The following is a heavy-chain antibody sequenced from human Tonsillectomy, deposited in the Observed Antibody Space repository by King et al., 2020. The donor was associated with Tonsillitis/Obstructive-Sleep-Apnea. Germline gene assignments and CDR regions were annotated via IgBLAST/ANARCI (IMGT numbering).Heavy chain of an antibody. J-gene: IGHJ5*02. CDR3: AREKLLVAATNYWFDP. Sequence: QLVQSGAEVKKPGASVKVSCKTSGYTFIGYYIYWVRQAPGQGLECMGWINPDSGGTNYAKKFQGRVSMTRDTSISTAYMELSRLTSDDTAVYYCAREKLLVAATNYWFDPWGQGTLVTVSS. V-gene: IGHV1-2*02. CDR1: GYTFIGYY. CDR2: INPDSGGT. D-gene: IGHD2-15*01.